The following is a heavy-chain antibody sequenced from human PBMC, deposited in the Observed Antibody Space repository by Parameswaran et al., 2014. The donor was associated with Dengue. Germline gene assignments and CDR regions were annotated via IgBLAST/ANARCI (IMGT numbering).Heavy chain of an antibody. V-gene: IGHV3-15*01. J-gene: IGHJ3*02. CDR3: TTPKRALTGEDAFDI. Sequence: RWIRQPPGKGLEWVGRIKSKTDGGTTDYAAPVKGRFTISRDDSKNTLYLQMNSLKTEDTAVYYCTTPKRALTGEDAFDIWGQGTMVTVSS. D-gene: IGHD7-27*01. CDR2: IKSKTDGGTT.